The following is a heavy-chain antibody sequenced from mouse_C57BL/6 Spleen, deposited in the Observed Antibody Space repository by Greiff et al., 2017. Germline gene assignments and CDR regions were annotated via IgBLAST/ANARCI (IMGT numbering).Heavy chain of an antibody. Sequence: QVQLKESGPELVKPGASVTISCKASGFAFSSSWMNWVKPRPGKGLEWLGRIYPGDGDTNYNGQIKGKATLTADKSSRTAYMQLSRLTSEDSAVYFCASDDYYGSSYAFAYWGQGTLVTVSA. CDR3: ASDDYYGSSYAFAY. D-gene: IGHD1-1*01. CDR2: IYPGDGDT. V-gene: IGHV1-82*01. J-gene: IGHJ3*01. CDR1: GFAFSSSW.